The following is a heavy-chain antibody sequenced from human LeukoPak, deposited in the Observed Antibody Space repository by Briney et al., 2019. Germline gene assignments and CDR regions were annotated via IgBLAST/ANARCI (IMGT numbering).Heavy chain of an antibody. V-gene: IGHV4-39*01. CDR3: ARPVYYDSSGYYANAFDI. Sequence: SEALSLTCTVSGGSISSSSYYWGWIRQPPGKGPEWIGSIYYSGSTYYNPSLKSRVTISVDTSKNQFSLKLSSVTAADTAVCYCARPVYYDSSGYYANAFDIWGQGTMVTVSS. J-gene: IGHJ3*02. CDR2: IYYSGST. D-gene: IGHD3-22*01. CDR1: GGSISSSSYY.